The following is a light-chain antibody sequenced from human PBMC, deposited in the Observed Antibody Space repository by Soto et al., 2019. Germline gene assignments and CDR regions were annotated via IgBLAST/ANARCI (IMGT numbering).Light chain of an antibody. Sequence: EVVLTQSPATLSLSPGERATLSCRASQSVYSYLAWYQQKPGQPPRLLISDVSNRATGIPARFSGSGYGTDFTLTISSLEPDDFAVYYCQHRNDLPFTFGGGTKVEIK. V-gene: IGKV3-11*01. J-gene: IGKJ4*01. CDR3: QHRNDLPFT. CDR1: QSVYSY. CDR2: DVS.